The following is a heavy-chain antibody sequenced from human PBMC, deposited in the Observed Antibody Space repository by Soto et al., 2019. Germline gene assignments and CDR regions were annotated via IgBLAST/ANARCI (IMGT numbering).Heavy chain of an antibody. CDR2: INHSGST. V-gene: IGHV4-34*01. Sequence: SETLSLTCAVYGGSFSGYYWIWIRQPPGKGLECIGEINHSGSTNYNPSLKSRVTISVDTSKNQFSLKLSSVTAADTAVYYCARGYDYVWGSYRLRNWFDPWGQGTLVT. CDR3: ARGYDYVWGSYRLRNWFDP. J-gene: IGHJ5*02. CDR1: GGSFSGYY. D-gene: IGHD3-16*02.